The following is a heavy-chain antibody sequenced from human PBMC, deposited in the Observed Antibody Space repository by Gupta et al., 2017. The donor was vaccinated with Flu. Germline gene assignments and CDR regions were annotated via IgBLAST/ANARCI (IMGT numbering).Heavy chain of an antibody. CDR1: GCTLSACH. CDR2: IGSGGNT. V-gene: IGHV3-48*02. D-gene: IGHD3-9*01. CDR3: ARDFDWAFQH. J-gene: IGHJ1*01. Sequence: EVQLVESGGDLVQPGGSLRLSCAASGCTLSACHMSWVRQAPGRGLEWLSYIGSGGNTDYAESVRGRFTISRDNAKNTLYLQMNNLRDEDTAVYYCARDFDWAFQHWGQGILVTVSS.